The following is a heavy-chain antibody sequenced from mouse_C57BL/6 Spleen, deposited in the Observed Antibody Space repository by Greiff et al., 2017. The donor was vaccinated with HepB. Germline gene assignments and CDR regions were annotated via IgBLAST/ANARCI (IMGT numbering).Heavy chain of an antibody. CDR1: GYTFTIYW. Sequence: QVQLQQPGAELVMPGASVKLSCKASGYTFTIYWMHWVKQRPGQGLEWIGEIDPSDSYTNYNQKFKGKSTLTVDKSSSTAYMQLSSLTSEDSAVYYCARRDSNFFMDYWGQGTSVTVSS. D-gene: IGHD2-5*01. CDR3: ARRDSNFFMDY. CDR2: IDPSDSYT. J-gene: IGHJ4*01. V-gene: IGHV1-69*01.